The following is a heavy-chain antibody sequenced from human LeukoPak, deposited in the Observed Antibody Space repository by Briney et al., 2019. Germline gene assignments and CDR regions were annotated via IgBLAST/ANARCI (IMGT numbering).Heavy chain of an antibody. CDR1: GFTFRSCG. V-gene: IGHV3-30*18. J-gene: IGHJ6*02. Sequence: PGRSLRLSCAASGFTFRSCGMHWVRQAPDKGLEWVAVISYDGNNKYYADSVKGRFTISRDNSKNTLYLQMNSLRGEDTAVYYCAKASMIGWGSGYYGMDVWGQGTTVTVSS. CDR3: AKASMIGWGSGYYGMDV. D-gene: IGHD3-22*01. CDR2: ISYDGNNK.